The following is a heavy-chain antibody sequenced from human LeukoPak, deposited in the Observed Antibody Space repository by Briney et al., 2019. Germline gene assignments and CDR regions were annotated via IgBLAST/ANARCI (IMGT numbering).Heavy chain of an antibody. D-gene: IGHD3-9*01. V-gene: IGHV3-7*04. Sequence: GGSLTLSCAASGFTFSSYWMSWVRQAPGKGLEWVATIKNDGSEKNYVDSVNGRFTISRDNAKNSLYLQMSGLRAEDTAVYFCATADWFSFDIWGQGTLVTVSS. CDR3: ATADWFSFDI. CDR1: GFTFSSYW. J-gene: IGHJ4*02. CDR2: IKNDGSEK.